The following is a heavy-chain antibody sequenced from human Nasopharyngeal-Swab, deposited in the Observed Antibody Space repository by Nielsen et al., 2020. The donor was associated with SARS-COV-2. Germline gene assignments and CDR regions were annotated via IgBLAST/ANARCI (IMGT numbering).Heavy chain of an antibody. CDR3: ARIPPLDYYFDY. CDR2: IDWDDDK. J-gene: IGHJ4*02. V-gene: IGHV2-70*01. Sequence: WIRQPPGKALEWLALIDWDDDKYYSTSLKTRLTISKDPSKNQVVLTMTNMDPVDTATYYCARIPPLDYYFDYWGQGTLVTVSS. D-gene: IGHD3/OR15-3a*01.